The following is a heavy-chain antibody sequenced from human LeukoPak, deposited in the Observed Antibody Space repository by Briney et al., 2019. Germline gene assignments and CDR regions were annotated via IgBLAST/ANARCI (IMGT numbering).Heavy chain of an antibody. J-gene: IGHJ5*02. CDR1: GFTFSSYA. Sequence: PGGSLRLSCAASGFTFSSYAMHWVRQAPGKGLEWVAVISYDGSKKYYADSVKGRFTISRDNSKNTLYLQMNSLRAEDTAVYYCARDPASAGWFDPWGQGTLVTVSS. CDR3: ARDPASAGWFDP. CDR2: ISYDGSKK. V-gene: IGHV3-30-3*01.